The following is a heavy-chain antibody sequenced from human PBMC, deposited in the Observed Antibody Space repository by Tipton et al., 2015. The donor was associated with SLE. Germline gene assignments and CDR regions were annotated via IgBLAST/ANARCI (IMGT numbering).Heavy chain of an antibody. CDR1: GGSFSGYY. CDR2: IYTSGST. D-gene: IGHD6-13*01. CDR3: ARDKEGYSSSWYYFDY. V-gene: IGHV4-4*08. Sequence: TLSLTCAVYGGSFSGYYWSWIRQPPGKGLEWIGYIYTSGSTNYNPSLKSRVTISVDTSKNQFSLKLSSVTAADTAVYYCARDKEGYSSSWYYFDYWGQGTLVTVSS. J-gene: IGHJ4*02.